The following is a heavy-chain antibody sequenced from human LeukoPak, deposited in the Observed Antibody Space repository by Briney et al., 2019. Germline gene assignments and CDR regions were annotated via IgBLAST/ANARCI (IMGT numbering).Heavy chain of an antibody. Sequence: GGSLRLSCAASGFTFDDYGMSWVRQAPGKGLEWVSGINWNGGSTGYADSVKGRFTISRDNAKNSLYLQMNSLRAEDTALYYCARAIFRVLRFLEWSHLSYYCMDVWGKGTTVTVSS. CDR1: GFTFDDYG. CDR3: ARAIFRVLRFLEWSHLSYYCMDV. J-gene: IGHJ6*03. V-gene: IGHV3-20*04. CDR2: INWNGGST. D-gene: IGHD3-3*01.